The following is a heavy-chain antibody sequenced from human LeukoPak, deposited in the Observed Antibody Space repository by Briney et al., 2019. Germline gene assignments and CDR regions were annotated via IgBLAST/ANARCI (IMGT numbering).Heavy chain of an antibody. CDR3: ARGRVTTSYYYYYYMDV. CDR2: IYYSGST. CDR1: GGSISSYY. D-gene: IGHD4-11*01. V-gene: IGHV4-59*01. Sequence: SETLSLTCTVSGGSISSYYWSWIRQPPGKGLEWIGYIYYSGSTNYNPSLKSRVTISVDTSKNQFSLKLSSVTAADTAVYYCARGRVTTSYYYYYYMDVWGKGTTVTVSS. J-gene: IGHJ6*03.